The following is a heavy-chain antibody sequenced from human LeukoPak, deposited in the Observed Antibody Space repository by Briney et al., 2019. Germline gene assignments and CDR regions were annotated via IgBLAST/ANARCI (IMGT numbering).Heavy chain of an antibody. CDR2: ISSSSNYI. CDR3: ARVVGANGGVY. Sequence: GGSLRLSCAVSGFTFSSYNMNWVRQAPGKGLEWVSSISSSSNYIYYADSVKGRFTISRDNAKNSLYLQMNSLRAEDTAVYYCARVVGANGGVYWGQGTLVTVSS. CDR1: GFTFSSYN. D-gene: IGHD1-26*01. J-gene: IGHJ4*02. V-gene: IGHV3-21*04.